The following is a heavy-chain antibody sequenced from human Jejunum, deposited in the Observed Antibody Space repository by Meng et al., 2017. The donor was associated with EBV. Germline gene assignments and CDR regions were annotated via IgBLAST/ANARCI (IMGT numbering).Heavy chain of an antibody. J-gene: IGHJ4*02. CDR2: INGGATST. D-gene: IGHD3-22*01. V-gene: IGHV1-3*01. CDR3: ASGPSFSSGSCQEFDY. Sequence: AGVKNPGASVRFARQVSEYIPMSASLQWVRQAPCQMLKVVGWINGGATSTVYSQNFQGRLTIARDTSARTAFMELSSLASEDTAVYYCASGPSFSSGSCQEFDYWGQGTLVTVSS. CDR1: EYIPMSAS.